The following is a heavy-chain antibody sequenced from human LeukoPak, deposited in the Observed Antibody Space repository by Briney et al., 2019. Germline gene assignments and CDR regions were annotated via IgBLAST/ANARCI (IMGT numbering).Heavy chain of an antibody. V-gene: IGHV3-23*01. J-gene: IGHJ3*02. D-gene: IGHD5-18*01. CDR2: ISGSGSKT. Sequence: GGSLRLSCAASGFTFSTCAINWVRQAPRKGLEWVSAISGSGSKTFYADSVKGRFTISRDNPKNTLYLQMNSLRPEDTAVYYCVKEPRGYSFSFDIWGQGTMVTVSS. CDR3: VKEPRGYSFSFDI. CDR1: GFTFSTCA.